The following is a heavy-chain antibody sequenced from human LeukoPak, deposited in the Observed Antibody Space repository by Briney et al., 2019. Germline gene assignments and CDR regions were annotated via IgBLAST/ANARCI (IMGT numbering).Heavy chain of an antibody. D-gene: IGHD3-3*02. Sequence: VASVKVSCKASGYTFTSYGISWVRQAPGQGLEWMGWINPNSGVTNYAQKFQDRVTMTGDTSISTAYMELSRLKSDDTAVYYCARDAQLTHFWSGYSHWFDPWGQGTLVTVSS. J-gene: IGHJ5*02. V-gene: IGHV1-2*02. CDR2: INPNSGVT. CDR3: ARDAQLTHFWSGYSHWFDP. CDR1: GYTFTSYG.